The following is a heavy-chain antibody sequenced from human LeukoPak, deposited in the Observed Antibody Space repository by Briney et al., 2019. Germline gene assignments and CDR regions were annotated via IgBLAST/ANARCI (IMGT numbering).Heavy chain of an antibody. CDR2: ISYDGSNK. D-gene: IGHD2-21*02. V-gene: IGHV3-30*04. CDR3: ARDPGVVVTAPFDY. CDR1: GFTFSSYA. Sequence: PGRSLRLSCAASGFTFSSYAMHWVRQAPGKGLEWVAVISYDGSNKYYADSVKGRFTISRDNSKNTLYLQMNSLRAEDTAVYYCARDPGVVVTAPFDYWGQGTLVTVSS. J-gene: IGHJ4*02.